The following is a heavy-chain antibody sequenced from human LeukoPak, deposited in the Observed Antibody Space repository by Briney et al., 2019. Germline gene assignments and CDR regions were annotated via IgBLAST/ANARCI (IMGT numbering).Heavy chain of an antibody. CDR3: ARGAYGGKGFDY. D-gene: IGHD4-23*01. V-gene: IGHV3-21*01. J-gene: IGHJ4*02. CDR1: GFTFSSYS. Sequence: GGSLRLSCAASGFTFSSYSMNWIRQAPGKGLEWVSSISGSSSYIYYADSVKGRFTISRDNAKNSLYLQMNSLRAEDTAVYYCARGAYGGKGFDYWGQGTLVTVSS. CDR2: ISGSSSYI.